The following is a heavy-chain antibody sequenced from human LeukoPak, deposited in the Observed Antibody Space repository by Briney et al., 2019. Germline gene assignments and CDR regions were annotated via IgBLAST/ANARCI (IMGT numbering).Heavy chain of an antibody. CDR2: INHSGST. CDR3: ARGSRDIVATMGAYYYMDV. J-gene: IGHJ6*03. V-gene: IGHV4-34*01. Sequence: SETLSLTCAVYGGSFSGYYWSWIRQPPGKGLEWIGEINHSGSTNYNPSLKSRVTISVGTSKNQFSLKLSSVTAADTAVYYCARGSRDIVATMGAYYYMDVWGKGTTVTVSS. D-gene: IGHD5-12*01. CDR1: GGSFSGYY.